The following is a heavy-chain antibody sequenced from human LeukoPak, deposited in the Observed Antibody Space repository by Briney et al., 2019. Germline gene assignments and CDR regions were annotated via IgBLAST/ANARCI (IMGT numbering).Heavy chain of an antibody. V-gene: IGHV3-21*01. CDR1: GFTFSTFR. J-gene: IGHJ6*02. Sequence: GGSLRLSCAASGFTFSTFRVNWVRQAPGKGLEWVSSISSSSSYIYYADSVKGRFTISRDNAKNSLYLQMNSLRAEDTAVYYCARDLYYSSSWYYYYYYGMDVWGQGTTVTVSS. CDR3: ARDLYYSSSWYYYYYYGMDV. D-gene: IGHD6-13*01. CDR2: ISSSSSYI.